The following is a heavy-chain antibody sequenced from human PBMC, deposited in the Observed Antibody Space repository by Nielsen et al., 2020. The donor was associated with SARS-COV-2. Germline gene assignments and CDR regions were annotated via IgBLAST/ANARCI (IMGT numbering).Heavy chain of an antibody. V-gene: IGHV3-72*01. CDR1: GFIFSDQY. D-gene: IGHD3-9*01. Sequence: GGSLRLSCAASGFIFSDQYMDWVRQAPGKGLEWVGRSRNKVNTYTTEYAASVKGRFTISRDDAKNSLYLQMNSLKIEDTAVYYCTRDQHNILTGYYQAWGQGTLVTVSS. CDR3: TRDQHNILTGYYQA. CDR2: SRNKVNTYTT. J-gene: IGHJ5*02.